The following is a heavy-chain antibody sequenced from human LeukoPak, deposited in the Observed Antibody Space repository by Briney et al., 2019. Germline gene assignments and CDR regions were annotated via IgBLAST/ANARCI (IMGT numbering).Heavy chain of an antibody. CDR2: INHSGST. CDR3: ARATWIQLWWDTQKNWFDP. J-gene: IGHJ5*02. D-gene: IGHD5-18*01. CDR1: GGSFSGYY. V-gene: IGHV4-34*01. Sequence: PSETLSLTCAVYGGSFSGYYWSWIRQPPGKGLEWIGEINHSGSTNYNPSLKSRVTISVDTSKNQFSLKLSSVTAADTAVYYCARATWIQLWWDTQKNWFDPWGQGTLVTVSS.